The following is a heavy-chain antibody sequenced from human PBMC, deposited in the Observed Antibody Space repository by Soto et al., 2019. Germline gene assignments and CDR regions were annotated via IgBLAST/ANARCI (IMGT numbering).Heavy chain of an antibody. J-gene: IGHJ6*02. V-gene: IGHV1-69*13. CDR2: IVLMFGTA. CDR1: GGTFANFI. Sequence: SVKVACKASGGTFANFIMDWVRQTPEQGLEWMGGIVLMFGTATYAEKFKGRVTISATESTSTAYMELTSLRSEDTAVYYCARNGTYSSSLSQYSGMDVWGQGTTVTVSS. CDR3: ARNGTYSSSLSQYSGMDV. D-gene: IGHD6-6*01.